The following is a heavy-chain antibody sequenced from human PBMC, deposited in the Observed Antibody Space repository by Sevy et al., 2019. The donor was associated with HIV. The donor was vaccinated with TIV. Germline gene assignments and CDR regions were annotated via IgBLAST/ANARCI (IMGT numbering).Heavy chain of an antibody. CDR1: GFTVSSNT. D-gene: IGHD5-12*01. CDR2: ISSSTSYI. V-gene: IGHV3-21*01. J-gene: IGHJ6*02. Sequence: GGSLRLSCAASGFTVSSNTMNWVRQAPGKGLEWVSSISSSTSYIYYVDSVKGRFTLSRDNAKNSLYLQMNSLRVEDTAVYYCARDVASTMGYYYGMDVWGQGTTVTVSS. CDR3: ARDVASTMGYYYGMDV.